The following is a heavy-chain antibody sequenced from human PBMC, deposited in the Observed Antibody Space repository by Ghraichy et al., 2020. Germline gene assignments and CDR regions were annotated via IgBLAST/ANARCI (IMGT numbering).Heavy chain of an antibody. J-gene: IGHJ4*02. Sequence: GGSLRLSCTASGFMFSSYSMSWVRQAPGKGLEWISAISGSAIRTFYANSVKGRFTISRENSKDTLYLEMKSLRAEDTAIYYCAREGSCSGDVCSPILAYWGQGTLVTVSS. CDR3: AREGSCSGDVCSPILAY. CDR2: ISGSAIRT. D-gene: IGHD2-15*01. CDR1: GFMFSSYS. V-gene: IGHV3-23*01.